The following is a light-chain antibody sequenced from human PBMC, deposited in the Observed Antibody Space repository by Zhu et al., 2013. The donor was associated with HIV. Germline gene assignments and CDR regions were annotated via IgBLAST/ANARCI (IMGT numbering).Light chain of an antibody. Sequence: EIVLTQSPVTLSVSPGERVILSCRASQSVASNLAWYQQRPGQAPRLLIYGASNRPAGVADRFSGSGSGTDFTLTISRLEPEDFAVYYCQQYGTAPWTFGQGTKVEI. CDR3: QQYGTAPWT. J-gene: IGKJ1*01. CDR1: QSVASN. CDR2: GAS. V-gene: IGKV3-20*01.